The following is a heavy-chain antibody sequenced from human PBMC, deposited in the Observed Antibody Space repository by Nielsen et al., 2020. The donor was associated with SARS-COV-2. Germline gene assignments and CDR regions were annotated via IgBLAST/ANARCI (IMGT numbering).Heavy chain of an antibody. Sequence: SETLSLTCTVSGGSISSGDYYWSWIRQPPGKGLEWIGYIYYSGSTNYNPSLKSRVTISVDTSKNQFSLKLSSVTAADTAVYYCARDKIAGYYYGMDVWGQGTTVTVSS. V-gene: IGHV4-61*08. CDR1: GGSISSGDYY. J-gene: IGHJ6*02. CDR2: IYYSGST. CDR3: ARDKIAGYYYGMDV. D-gene: IGHD2-21*01.